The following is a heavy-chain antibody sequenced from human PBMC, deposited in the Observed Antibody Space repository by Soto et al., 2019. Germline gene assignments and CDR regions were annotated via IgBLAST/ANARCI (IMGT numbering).Heavy chain of an antibody. Sequence: EVQLVESGGGLVKPGGSLRLSCAASGFTFTRYSMNWVRQAPGKGLEWVSSISSTTNYIYYGDSMKGRFTISRDNGKNSLYLEIHSLRVEDTAVYYCARESEDLTSNFDYWGQGTLVTVSS. CDR1: GFTFTRYS. J-gene: IGHJ4*02. CDR3: ARESEDLTSNFDY. V-gene: IGHV3-21*06. CDR2: ISSTTNYI.